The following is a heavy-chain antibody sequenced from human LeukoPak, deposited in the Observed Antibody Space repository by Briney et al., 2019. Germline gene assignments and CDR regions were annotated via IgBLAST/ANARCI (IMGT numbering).Heavy chain of an antibody. Sequence: PSETLSLTCAVYGGSFSGYYWNWIRQPPGKGLEWIGEINHSGSTNYNPSLKSRVTISVDTSKKQFSLNLTSVTAADTAVYYCARLPYGSGYWLHREGRDVWGKGTTVTISS. CDR3: ARLPYGSGYWLHREGRDV. CDR2: INHSGST. J-gene: IGHJ6*04. D-gene: IGHD3-10*01. V-gene: IGHV4-34*01. CDR1: GGSFSGYY.